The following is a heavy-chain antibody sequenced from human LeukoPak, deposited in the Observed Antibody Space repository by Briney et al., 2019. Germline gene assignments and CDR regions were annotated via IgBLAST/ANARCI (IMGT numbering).Heavy chain of an antibody. J-gene: IGHJ6*02. CDR3: ARLPLTGYSRGYYYGMDV. V-gene: IGHV1-69*13. D-gene: IGHD3-9*01. CDR1: GGTFSRYA. CDR2: IIPIFGTA. Sequence: GASVKVSCKASGGTFSRYAISWVRQAPGQGLEWMGGIIPIFGTANHAQEFQGRVTITADESTSTAYMELSSLRSEDTAVYYCARLPLTGYSRGYYYGMDVWGQGTTVTVSS.